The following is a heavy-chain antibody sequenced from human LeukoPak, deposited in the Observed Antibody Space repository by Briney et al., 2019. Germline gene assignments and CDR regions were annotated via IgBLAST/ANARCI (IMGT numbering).Heavy chain of an antibody. CDR1: GDSVSSNSAA. D-gene: IGHD5-24*01. CDR2: TYYRSKWYN. J-gene: IGHJ3*02. Sequence: SQTLSLTCAISGDSVSSNSAAWNWIRQSPSRGLEWLGRTYYRSKWYNDYAGSVKSRITINPDTSKNQLSLQVNSVTPEDTAVYYCARGGQGDGYSADEAFDIWGQGTMVTVSS. CDR3: ARGGQGDGYSADEAFDI. V-gene: IGHV6-1*01.